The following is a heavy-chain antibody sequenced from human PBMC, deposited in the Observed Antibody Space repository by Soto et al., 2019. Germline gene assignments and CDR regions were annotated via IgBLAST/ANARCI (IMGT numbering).Heavy chain of an antibody. J-gene: IGHJ4*02. CDR1: GFTFSSYE. CDR3: ARDEDYYYGSGPDYFDY. D-gene: IGHD3-10*01. Sequence: EVQLVESGGGLVQPGGSLRLSCAASGFTFSSYEMNWVRQAPGKGLEWVSYISSSGSTIYYADSVKGRFTISRDNAKNSLYLQMNSLRAEDTAVYYCARDEDYYYGSGPDYFDYWGQGTLVTVSS. CDR2: ISSSGSTI. V-gene: IGHV3-48*03.